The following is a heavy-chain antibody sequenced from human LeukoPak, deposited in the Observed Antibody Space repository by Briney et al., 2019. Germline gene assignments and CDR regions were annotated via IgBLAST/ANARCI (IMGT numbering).Heavy chain of an antibody. V-gene: IGHV4-31*03. CDR1: GGSISSGGYY. CDR2: IYYSGST. J-gene: IGHJ6*02. Sequence: PSQTLSLTCTVSGGSISSGGYYWSWIRQHPGKGLEWFGYIYYSGSTYYNPSLKSRVTISVDTSKNQFSLKLSSVTAADTAVYYCARADPYYYYYGMDVWGQGTTVTVSS. CDR3: ARADPYYYYYGMDV.